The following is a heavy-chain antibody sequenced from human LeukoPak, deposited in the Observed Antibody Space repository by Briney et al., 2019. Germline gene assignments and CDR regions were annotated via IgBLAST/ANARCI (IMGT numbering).Heavy chain of an antibody. CDR3: ARLGYGGNFYYYYYMDV. Sequence: GASVKLSCKASGYTFTSYDINWVRQATGQGLEWMGWMNPNSGNTGYAQKFQGRVTMTRNTSISTAYMELSSLRSEDTAVYYCARLGYGGNFYYYYYMDVWGKGTTVTVSS. V-gene: IGHV1-8*01. D-gene: IGHD4-23*01. CDR1: GYTFTSYD. CDR2: MNPNSGNT. J-gene: IGHJ6*03.